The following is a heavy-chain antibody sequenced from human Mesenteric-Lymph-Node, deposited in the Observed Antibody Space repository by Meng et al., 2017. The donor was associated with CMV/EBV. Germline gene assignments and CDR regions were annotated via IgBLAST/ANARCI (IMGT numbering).Heavy chain of an antibody. CDR1: GGYFSGYY. J-gene: IGHJ4*02. V-gene: IGHV4-34*01. CDR2: INHSGVP. CDR3: ARGSDIPVNNY. Sequence: QVQLQQWGAGLLKTSETLSLTCAVYGGYFSGYYWSWIRQPPGKGLEWIGEINHSGVPNYNPSLKSRVTISLDRSKNQFSLKLSSVTAEDTAVYYCARGSDIPVNNYWGQGTLVTVSS. D-gene: IGHD2-15*01.